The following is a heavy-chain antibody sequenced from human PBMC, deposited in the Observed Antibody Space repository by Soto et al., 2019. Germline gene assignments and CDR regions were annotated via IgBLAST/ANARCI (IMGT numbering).Heavy chain of an antibody. CDR2: IIPIFGTA. Sequence: GASVNVSCKASGGTFSSYAISWARQAPGQGLEWMGGIIPIFGTANYAQKFQGRVTITADESTSTAYMELSSLRSEDTAVYYCARDRVGSGWSPEAFDIWGQGTMVTVSS. D-gene: IGHD6-19*01. CDR1: GGTFSSYA. J-gene: IGHJ3*02. CDR3: ARDRVGSGWSPEAFDI. V-gene: IGHV1-69*13.